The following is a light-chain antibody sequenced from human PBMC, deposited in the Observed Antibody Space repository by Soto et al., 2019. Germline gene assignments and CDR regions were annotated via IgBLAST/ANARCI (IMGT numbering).Light chain of an antibody. V-gene: IGKV1-5*03. CDR2: KAS. Sequence: DIQMTQSPSTLSGSVGDRVTITCRARQTISSWLAWYQQKPGKAPKILIYKASTLKSGVPSRFSGSGSGTEFTLTISSLHPDDFANYYCQHYNSYSEAFGQGTKVELK. CDR3: QHYNSYSEA. CDR1: QTISSW. J-gene: IGKJ1*01.